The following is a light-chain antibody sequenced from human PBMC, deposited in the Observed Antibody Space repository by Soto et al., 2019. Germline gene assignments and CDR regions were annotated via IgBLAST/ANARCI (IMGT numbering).Light chain of an antibody. CDR2: GVS. CDR1: TTDVGNYNL. CDR3: CSYSTVGAHWV. Sequence: QSALTQPASVSWSPGQSITISCTGTTTDVGNYNLVSWFQHHPDKAPKLLLYGVSERPSGVSSRFSGSKSGNTASLTISGLQAEDETDYFCCSYSTVGAHWVFGGGTKVTVL. J-gene: IGLJ3*02. V-gene: IGLV2-23*02.